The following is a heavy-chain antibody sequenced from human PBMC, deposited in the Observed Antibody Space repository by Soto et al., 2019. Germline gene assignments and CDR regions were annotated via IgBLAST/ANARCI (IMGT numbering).Heavy chain of an antibody. CDR3: AKDAAVSGTWSY. CDR1: GFTFSSYA. Sequence: GGSLRLSCAASGFTFSSYAMSWVRQAPGKGLEWVSDISSGSGSTYYADSVKCRFTISRDNSKDTLYLQMNSLRAEDTAVYYCAKDAAVSGTWSYWGQGTPVTVSS. CDR2: ISSGSGST. D-gene: IGHD6-19*01. J-gene: IGHJ4*02. V-gene: IGHV3-23*01.